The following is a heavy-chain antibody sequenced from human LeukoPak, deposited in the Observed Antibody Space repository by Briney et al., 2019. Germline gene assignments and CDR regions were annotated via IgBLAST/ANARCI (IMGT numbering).Heavy chain of an antibody. CDR1: GGSISSGDYY. CDR3: ARERAAKTRFDY. D-gene: IGHD1-1*01. Sequence: PSHTLSLTCTVSGGSISSGDYYWSWIRQPPGKGLESIGFIYYSGSTYYNPSLKSRVTISVDTSKNQFSLRLSSVTAADTAVYYCARERAAKTRFDYWGQGTLVTVSS. CDR2: IYYSGST. V-gene: IGHV4-30-4*01. J-gene: IGHJ4*02.